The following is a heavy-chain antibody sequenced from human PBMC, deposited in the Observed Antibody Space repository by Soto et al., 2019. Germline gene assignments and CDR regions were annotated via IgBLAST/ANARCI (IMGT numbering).Heavy chain of an antibody. Sequence: SETLSLTCAVYGGSFSGYYWSWIRQPPGKGLEWIGEINHSGSTNYNPSLKSRVTISVDTSKNQFSLKLSSVTAADTAVYYCARFFPATTTCSRPLLSWGQAPLVTSPQ. J-gene: IGHJ5*02. CDR3: ARFFPATTTCSRPLLS. D-gene: IGHD2-2*01. V-gene: IGHV4-34*01. CDR2: INHSGST. CDR1: GGSFSGYY.